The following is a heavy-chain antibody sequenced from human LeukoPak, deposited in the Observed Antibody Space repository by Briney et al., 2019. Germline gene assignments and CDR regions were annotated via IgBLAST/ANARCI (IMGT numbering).Heavy chain of an antibody. D-gene: IGHD3-22*01. Sequence: GGSLRLSCVASEYTFSNYAMSWVRQAPGKGLEWVSSIDSGGGSTYYADSVKGRFSISRDNSKNTLYLQMNSLRAEDTAIYYCASADGSGYRYYWGQGTLVTVSS. CDR2: IDSGGGST. J-gene: IGHJ4*02. CDR1: EYTFSNYA. CDR3: ASADGSGYRYY. V-gene: IGHV3-23*01.